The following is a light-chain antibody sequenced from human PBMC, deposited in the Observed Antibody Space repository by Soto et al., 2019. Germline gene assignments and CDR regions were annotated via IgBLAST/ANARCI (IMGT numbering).Light chain of an antibody. CDR1: QRITSTF. Sequence: EIVLTQSPDTLSLSPGERATLSCRASQRITSTFLAWYQQKPGQAPRLLIYGASSRATGIPDRFTGSGSGTDFTLTISRLEPGDFAVYYCQQHGSSLALTFGGGTKVDIK. CDR3: QQHGSSLALT. CDR2: GAS. V-gene: IGKV3-20*01. J-gene: IGKJ4*01.